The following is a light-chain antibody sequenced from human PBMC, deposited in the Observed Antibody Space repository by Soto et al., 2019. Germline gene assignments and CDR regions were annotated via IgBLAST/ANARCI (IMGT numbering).Light chain of an antibody. CDR3: QQYTSPSSWT. J-gene: IGKJ1*01. CDR1: QRVASTY. CDR2: AAS. Sequence: IVLTHSPGTLSLSPGYTSTLSCGSSQRVASTYFAWYQQKPGQAPRLLIFAASNRATGIPDRFSGSGSGTEFSLTIRRLEPDDFAVYYCQQYTSPSSWTFGQGTKVDNK. V-gene: IGKV3-20*01.